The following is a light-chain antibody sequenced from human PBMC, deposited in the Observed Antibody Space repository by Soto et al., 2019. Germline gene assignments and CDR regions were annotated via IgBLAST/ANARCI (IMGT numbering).Light chain of an antibody. CDR2: DVS. Sequence: QSVLTQPASVSGSPGQSITISCTGTSSDVGGYNYVSWYQQHPGKAPKLMIYDVSNRPSGVSNRFSGSNSGNTASLTISGLQAEDEADYYCSSYTISSTFWVFGGGTKLTVL. CDR1: SSDVGGYNY. J-gene: IGLJ3*02. V-gene: IGLV2-14*01. CDR3: SSYTISSTFWV.